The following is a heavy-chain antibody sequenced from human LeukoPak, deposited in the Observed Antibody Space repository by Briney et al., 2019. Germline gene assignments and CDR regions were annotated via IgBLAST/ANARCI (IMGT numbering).Heavy chain of an antibody. CDR2: INHSGST. Sequence: PSETLSLTCAVYGGSFSGYYWSWIRQPPGKGLEWIGEINHSGSTNYNPSLKSRVTISVDTSKNQFSLKLSSVTAADTAVYYCARAPLWLVQYYFDYWGQGTLVTVSS. D-gene: IGHD6-19*01. CDR3: ARAPLWLVQYYFDY. V-gene: IGHV4-34*01. CDR1: GGSFSGYY. J-gene: IGHJ4*02.